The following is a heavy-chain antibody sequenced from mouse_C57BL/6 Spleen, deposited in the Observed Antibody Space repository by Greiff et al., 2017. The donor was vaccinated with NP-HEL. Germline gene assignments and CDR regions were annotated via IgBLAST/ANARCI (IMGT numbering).Heavy chain of an antibody. CDR1: GFTFSDYY. Sequence: EVKLVESEGGLVQPGSSMKLSCTASGFTFSDYYMAWVRQVPEKGLEWVANINYDGSSTYYLDSLKSRFIISRDNAKNILYLQMSSLKSEDTATYYCARRGRGDWYFDVWGTGTTVTVSS. D-gene: IGHD3-3*01. CDR2: INYDGSST. J-gene: IGHJ1*03. CDR3: ARRGRGDWYFDV. V-gene: IGHV5-16*02.